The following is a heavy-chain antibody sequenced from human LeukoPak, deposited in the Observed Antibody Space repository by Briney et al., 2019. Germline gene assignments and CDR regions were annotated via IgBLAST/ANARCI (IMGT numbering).Heavy chain of an antibody. D-gene: IGHD3-10*01. Sequence: PSETLSLTCTVSGGSISSYYWSWIRQPPGKGLEWIGYIYYSGSTDYNPSLKSRVTISLDTSNNQFSLKLSSVTAADTAVYYCARVRDYYASGNYSHDYWGQGTLVTVSS. J-gene: IGHJ4*02. V-gene: IGHV4-59*01. CDR3: ARVRDYYASGNYSHDY. CDR2: IYYSGST. CDR1: GGSISSYY.